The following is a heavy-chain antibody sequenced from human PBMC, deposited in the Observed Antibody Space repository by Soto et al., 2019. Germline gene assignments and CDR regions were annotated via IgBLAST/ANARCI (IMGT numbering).Heavy chain of an antibody. J-gene: IGHJ6*02. Sequence: ASVKVSCKAPGGTFSSYAISWVRQAPGQGLEWMGGIIPTFGTANYAQKFQGRVTITADESTSTAYMELSSLRSEDTAVYYCARVPETKGYYYYGMDVWGQGTTVTVSS. CDR3: ARVPETKGYYYYGMDV. CDR2: IIPTFGTA. V-gene: IGHV1-69*13. CDR1: GGTFSSYA.